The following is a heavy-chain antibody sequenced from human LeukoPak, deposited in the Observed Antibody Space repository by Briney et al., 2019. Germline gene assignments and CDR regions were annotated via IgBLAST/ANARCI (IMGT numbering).Heavy chain of an antibody. D-gene: IGHD3-9*01. J-gene: IGHJ4*02. Sequence: PGPSHSLPSPLSTLTFTSFSTLCLRHAPRNRHQYLTVVVKDGSNKYHAESVKGRFIISRDKSQETLYLQMNSLRAEDTAVYYCARDARLRYFDRSLSGSSGPFDHWGQGTLVTVSS. V-gene: IGHV3-30*01. CDR2: VVKDGSNK. CDR1: TLTFTSFS. CDR3: ARDARLRYFDRSLSGSSGPFDH.